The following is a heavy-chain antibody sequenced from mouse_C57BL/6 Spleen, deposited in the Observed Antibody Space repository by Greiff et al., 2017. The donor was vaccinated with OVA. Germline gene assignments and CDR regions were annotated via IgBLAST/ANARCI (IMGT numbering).Heavy chain of an antibody. Sequence: SGPVLVKPGPSVKISCKASGFTFTDYYMHWVKQSHGKSLEWIGLVYPYNGGTSYNQKFKGKATLTVDTSSSTAYMELNSLTSEDSAVDDCASADYGSSYGYFDVWGTGTTVTVSS. D-gene: IGHD1-1*01. V-gene: IGHV1-36*01. CDR3: ASADYGSSYGYFDV. CDR1: GFTFTDYY. CDR2: VYPYNGGT. J-gene: IGHJ1*03.